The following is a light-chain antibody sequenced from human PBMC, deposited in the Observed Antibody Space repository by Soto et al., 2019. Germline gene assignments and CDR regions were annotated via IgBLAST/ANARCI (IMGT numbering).Light chain of an antibody. CDR3: QKFSAVPT. CDR2: AAS. J-gene: IGKJ4*01. CDR1: QAIYNY. V-gene: IGKV1-27*01. Sequence: DIQMTQSPSSLSASVGDRVTITCRASQAIYNYLAWYQQKPGKVPTLLISAASTLQSGVPSRFSGSGSGTDFTLTISSRQPEDVATYYCQKFSAVPTFGGGTKVEI.